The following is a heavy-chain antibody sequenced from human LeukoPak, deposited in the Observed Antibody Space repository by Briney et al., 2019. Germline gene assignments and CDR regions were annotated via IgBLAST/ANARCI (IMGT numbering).Heavy chain of an antibody. D-gene: IGHD3-22*01. CDR3: ARNGVYYDSSGYVFDY. CDR2: INPSGGST. V-gene: IGHV1-46*01. CDR1: GYTFTSYY. J-gene: IGHJ4*02. Sequence: ASVKVSCKASGYTFTSYYMHWVRQAPGQGLEWMGIINPSGGSTSYAQKFQGRVTMTRDTSTSTVYMELSSLRSEDPAVYYCARNGVYYDSSGYVFDYWGQGTLVTVSS.